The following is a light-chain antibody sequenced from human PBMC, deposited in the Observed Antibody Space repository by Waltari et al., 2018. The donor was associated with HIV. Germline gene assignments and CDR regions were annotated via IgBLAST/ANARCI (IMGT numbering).Light chain of an antibody. Sequence: QSALTQPASVSGSPGQSITVSCTGTSSDVGTYDLVSWYQQHPGKAPKLMIYEVTKRPPGVSNRFSGSKSGNTASLTVSGLQADDEAEYYCCSYRGSNTWVFGGGTKVTVL. CDR1: SSDVGTYDL. J-gene: IGLJ3*02. CDR2: EVT. V-gene: IGLV2-23*02. CDR3: CSYRGSNTWV.